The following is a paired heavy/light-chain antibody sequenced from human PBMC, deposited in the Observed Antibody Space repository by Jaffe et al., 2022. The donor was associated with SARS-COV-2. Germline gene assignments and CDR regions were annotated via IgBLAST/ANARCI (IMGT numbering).Light chain of an antibody. CDR1: RSNIGSNS. CDR2: SND. V-gene: IGLV1-44*01. J-gene: IGLJ1*01. Sequence: QSVLTQPPSASGTPGQRVTISCSGSRSNIGSNSVNWYQQLPGTAPKLLIYSNDQRPSGVPDRFSGSKSGTSASLAISGLQSEDEAEYYCAAWDDSLNGYVFGTGTKVTVL. CDR3: AAWDDSLNGYV.
Heavy chain of an antibody. D-gene: IGHD2-15*01. CDR1: GFSLITRGMC. CDR3: ARGSIDCSGGSCYPFTVSTSYYYMDV. CDR2: IDWDDDK. Sequence: QVTLRESGPALVKPTQTLTLTCTFSGFSLITRGMCVNWIRQPPGKALEWLALIDWDDDKYYSRSLKTRLTISKDTSKNQVVLTMTNMDPVDTATYYCARGSIDCSGGSCYPFTVSTSYYYMDVWGKGTTVTVSS. J-gene: IGHJ6*03. V-gene: IGHV2-70*01.